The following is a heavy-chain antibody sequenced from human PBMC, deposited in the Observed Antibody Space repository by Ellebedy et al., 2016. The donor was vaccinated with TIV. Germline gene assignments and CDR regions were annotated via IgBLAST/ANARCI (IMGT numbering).Heavy chain of an antibody. D-gene: IGHD4-11*01. CDR1: GFTFSSYA. V-gene: IGHV3-23*01. CDR2: VSGSGAST. CDR3: AKGVSVDYRPFDY. Sequence: GESLKISCAASGFTFSSYAMSWVRQAPGEGLEWVSGVSGSGASTYYADSVKGRFTISGDTSKNTLYLQMNSLRAEDTAVYYCAKGVSVDYRPFDYWGQGTLVTVSS. J-gene: IGHJ4*02.